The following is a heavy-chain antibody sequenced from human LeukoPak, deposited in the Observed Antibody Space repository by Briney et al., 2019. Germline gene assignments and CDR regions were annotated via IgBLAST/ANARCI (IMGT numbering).Heavy chain of an antibody. Sequence: GGSLRLSCAASRFTFSNYAMSWVRQAPGKGLEWVSVVSGNGGSRNYADSVKGRFTISRDNSKNTLYLQMNSLRGEDTAVYYCAARGRGGDCYPEHFDFWGQGTLVTVSS. D-gene: IGHD2-21*02. CDR2: VSGNGGSR. J-gene: IGHJ4*02. CDR1: RFTFSNYA. V-gene: IGHV3-23*01. CDR3: AARGRGGDCYPEHFDF.